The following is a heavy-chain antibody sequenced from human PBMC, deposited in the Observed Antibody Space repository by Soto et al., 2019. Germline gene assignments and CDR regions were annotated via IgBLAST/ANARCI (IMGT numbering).Heavy chain of an antibody. Sequence: GGSLRLSCAASGFTFSSYAMHWVRQAPGKGLEWVAVISYDGSNKYYADSVKGRFTISRDNSKNTLYLQMNSLKTEDTAVYYCARQGVALELDFWGQGTLVTVSS. CDR3: ARQGVALELDF. J-gene: IGHJ4*02. D-gene: IGHD2-21*01. V-gene: IGHV3-30-3*01. CDR1: GFTFSSYA. CDR2: ISYDGSNK.